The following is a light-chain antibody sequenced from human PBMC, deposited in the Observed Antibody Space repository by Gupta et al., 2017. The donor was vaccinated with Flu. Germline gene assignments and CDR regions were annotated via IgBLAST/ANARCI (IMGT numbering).Light chain of an antibody. CDR3: QQCGTSSWT. V-gene: IGKV3-20*01. CDR1: QTVSDTS. Sequence: SPGSLSLSPGERATLSCKASQTVSDTSLVWYQQKPGQAPRLLIYGSFNRATDIPDRFSGSGSGTDFTLTINRLEPEDFAVYYCQQCGTSSWTFGQGTKVEAK. J-gene: IGKJ1*01. CDR2: GSF.